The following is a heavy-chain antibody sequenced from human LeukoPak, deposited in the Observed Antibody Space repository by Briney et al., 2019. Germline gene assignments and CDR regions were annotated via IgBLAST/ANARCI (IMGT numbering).Heavy chain of an antibody. CDR3: VSFYETY. D-gene: IGHD2/OR15-2a*01. J-gene: IGHJ4*02. CDR2: INSDGSWT. V-gene: IGHV3-74*01. Sequence: GGSLTLSCAASGNYWMHWVRQVPGKGLVWVSHINSDGSWTSYADSVKGRFTISKDNAKNTVYLQMNSLRAEDTAACYCVSFYETYWGRGTLVTVSS. CDR1: GNYW.